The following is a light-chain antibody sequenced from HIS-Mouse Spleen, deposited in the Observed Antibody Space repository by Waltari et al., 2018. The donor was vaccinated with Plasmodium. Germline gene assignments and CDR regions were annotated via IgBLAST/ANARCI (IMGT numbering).Light chain of an antibody. J-gene: IGLJ2*01. CDR3: SSYAGSNNLV. Sequence: QSALTQPPPASGPPGQSVTISCTGTSRDAGGYNYVSWYQQHPGKAPKLMMYEVSKRPSGVPERFSGSKSGNTASLTVSGRQAEDEADYYCSSYAGSNNLVFGGGTKLTVL. CDR2: EVS. CDR1: SRDAGGYNY. V-gene: IGLV2-8*01.